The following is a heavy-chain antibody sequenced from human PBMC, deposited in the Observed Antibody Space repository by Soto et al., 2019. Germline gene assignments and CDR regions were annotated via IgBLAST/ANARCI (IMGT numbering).Heavy chain of an antibody. D-gene: IGHD6-13*01. J-gene: IGHJ4*02. CDR1: GFTFSSYA. CDR2: ISGSGGST. Sequence: GESLKISCAASGFTFSSYAMSWVRQAPGKGLEWVSAISGSGGSTYYADSVKGRFTISRDNSKNTLYLQMNSLRAEDTAVYYCAEIAAAGGLGELLFDYWGQGTLVTVSS. V-gene: IGHV3-23*01. CDR3: AEIAAAGGLGELLFDY.